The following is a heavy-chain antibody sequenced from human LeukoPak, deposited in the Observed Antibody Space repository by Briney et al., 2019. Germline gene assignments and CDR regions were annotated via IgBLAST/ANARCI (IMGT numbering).Heavy chain of an antibody. Sequence: ASVKVSCKASGYTFTSYDINWVRQATGQGLEWMGWMNPSSGNTGYAQKFQGRVTMTRNTSISTAYMELSSLRSEDTAVYYCARACSYDYIWGSYRSHEHLPDYWGQGTLVTVSS. CDR2: MNPSSGNT. CDR1: GYTFTSYD. V-gene: IGHV1-8*01. J-gene: IGHJ4*02. D-gene: IGHD3-16*02. CDR3: ARACSYDYIWGSYRSHEHLPDY.